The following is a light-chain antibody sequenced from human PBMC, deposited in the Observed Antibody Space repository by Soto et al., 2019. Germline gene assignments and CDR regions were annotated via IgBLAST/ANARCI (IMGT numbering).Light chain of an antibody. CDR1: QSVRSSY. J-gene: IGKJ3*01. V-gene: IGKV3-20*01. CDR2: GAS. Sequence: EIVLTQSPGTLSLSPGERATLSCRASQSVRSSYLAWYKQKPGQAPRLLIYGASSRATGIPDRFSGSGSGTDFTLTISRLEPEDFAVYYCQQYGSSRFTFGPGTKVDIK. CDR3: QQYGSSRFT.